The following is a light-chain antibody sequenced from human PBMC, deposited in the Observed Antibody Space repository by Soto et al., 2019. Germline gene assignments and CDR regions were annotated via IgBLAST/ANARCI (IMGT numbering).Light chain of an antibody. CDR2: GAS. CDR3: QQYMSYPT. V-gene: IGKV3-15*01. Sequence: EIVMTQSPATLSVSPGERATLSCRASQSVSSNLAWYQQKPGQAPRLLIYGASTRATGIPARFSGSGSGTEFTLTISSLQSEDFAVYYCQQYMSYPTFGQGTKVEVK. CDR1: QSVSSN. J-gene: IGKJ1*01.